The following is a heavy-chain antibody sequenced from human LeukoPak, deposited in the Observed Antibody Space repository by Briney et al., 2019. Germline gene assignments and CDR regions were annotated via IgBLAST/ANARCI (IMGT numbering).Heavy chain of an antibody. V-gene: IGHV1-69*05. CDR3: ARVSDGYSGYDWDYYMDV. CDR1: GGTFSSYA. CDR2: IIPIFGTA. D-gene: IGHD5-12*01. J-gene: IGHJ6*03. Sequence: ASVKVSCKASGGTFSSYAISWVRQAPGQGLEWMGGIIPIFGTANYAQKFQGRVTITMDESTSTAYMELSSLRSEDTAVYYCARVSDGYSGYDWDYYMDVWGKGTTVTVSS.